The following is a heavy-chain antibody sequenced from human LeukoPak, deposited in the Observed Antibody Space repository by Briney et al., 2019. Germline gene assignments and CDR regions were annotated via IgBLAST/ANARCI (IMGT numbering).Heavy chain of an antibody. CDR1: GFTFSSYG. J-gene: IGHJ4*02. CDR3: AKDGEKFLYCSGASCYYFFDY. Sequence: PGGSLRLSCAASGFTFSSYGTHWVRQAPGKGLEWVAFIRYDGSNKYYADSVKGRFTISRDNSKNTLYLQMNSLRTEDTAVYYCAKDGEKFLYCSGASCYYFFDYWGQGTLVTVSS. CDR2: IRYDGSNK. D-gene: IGHD2-15*01. V-gene: IGHV3-30*02.